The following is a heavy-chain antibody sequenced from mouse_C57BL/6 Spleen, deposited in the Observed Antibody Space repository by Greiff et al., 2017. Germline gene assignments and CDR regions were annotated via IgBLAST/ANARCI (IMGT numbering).Heavy chain of an antibody. J-gene: IGHJ2*01. CDR1: GFTFTDYY. CDR2: INPNNGGT. Sequence: VQLQQSGPELVKPGASVKISCKASGFTFTDYYMHWVKQSHGKSLEWIGDINPNNGGTSYTQKFKGKATLTVDKSSSTAYMELLRLTSEDSAVYYCARPHGYYFDYWGQGTTLTVSS. CDR3: ARPHGYYFDY. V-gene: IGHV1-26*01.